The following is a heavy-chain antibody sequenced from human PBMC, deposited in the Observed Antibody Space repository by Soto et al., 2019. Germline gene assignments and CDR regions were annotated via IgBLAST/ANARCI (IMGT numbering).Heavy chain of an antibody. V-gene: IGHV5-10-1*01. D-gene: IGHD3-22*01. CDR3: ARHPSPGNYDSSGYYLADP. CDR2: IDPSDSYT. CDR1: GYSFTSYW. J-gene: IGHJ5*02. Sequence: SLKISCKGSGYSFTSYWISWLRQMPGKGLEWMGRIDPSDSYTNYSPSFQGHVTISADKSISTAYLQWSSLKASDTAMYYCARHPSPGNYDSSGYYLADPWGQGTLVTVSS.